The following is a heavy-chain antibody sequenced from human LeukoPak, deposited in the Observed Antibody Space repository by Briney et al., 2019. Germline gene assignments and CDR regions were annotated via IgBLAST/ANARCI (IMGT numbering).Heavy chain of an antibody. CDR2: INWNGGST. CDR1: GFTFDDYG. CDR3: AKDDDWGRYKH. D-gene: IGHD3-16*01. Sequence: PAGSLTLSRAASGFTFDDYGMSWVRQAPGKGLEWFSVINWNGGSTGYADSVKGRFTISRDNAKNSLYLQMNSLRAEDTALYYCAKDDDWGRYKHWGQGTLVTVSS. J-gene: IGHJ1*01. V-gene: IGHV3-20*04.